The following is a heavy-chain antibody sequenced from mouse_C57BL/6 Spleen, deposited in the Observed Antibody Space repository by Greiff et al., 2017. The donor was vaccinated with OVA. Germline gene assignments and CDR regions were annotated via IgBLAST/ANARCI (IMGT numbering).Heavy chain of an antibody. D-gene: IGHD2-14*01. J-gene: IGHJ2*01. CDR1: GYTFTSYG. Sequence: VKLMESGAELARPGASVKLSCKASGYTFTSYGISWVKQRTGQGLEWIGEIYPRSGNTYYNEKFKGKATLTADKSSSTAYMELRSLTSEDSAVYFCARRRGNYDDYWGQGTTLTVSS. CDR2: IYPRSGNT. CDR3: ARRRGNYDDY. V-gene: IGHV1-81*01.